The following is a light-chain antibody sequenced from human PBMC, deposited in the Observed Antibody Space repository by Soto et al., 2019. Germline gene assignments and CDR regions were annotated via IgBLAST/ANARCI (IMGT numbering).Light chain of an antibody. CDR2: QTS. Sequence: EIVLTQSPATLSSFPGDRVTLSCRASQYINTRLAWYQHRPGQAPRLLIYQTSIRAAGIPARFSGSGSGTDFTLTIDRLESEDFAVYFCQQYGDLPWTFGQGTKVDIK. CDR3: QQYGDLPWT. CDR1: QYINTR. V-gene: IGKV3-20*01. J-gene: IGKJ1*01.